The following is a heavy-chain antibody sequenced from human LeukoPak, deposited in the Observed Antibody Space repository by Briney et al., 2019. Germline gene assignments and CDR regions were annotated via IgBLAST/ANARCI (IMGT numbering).Heavy chain of an antibody. CDR3: AKVQSLRSAPLFDY. CDR2: IYSAGST. D-gene: IGHD3-10*02. J-gene: IGHJ4*02. CDR1: GFTVSRNY. V-gene: IGHV3-53*01. Sequence: PGGSLRLSCAASGFTVSRNYYMNWVRQAPGKGLEWVSVIYSAGSTYYADSVKGRFTISRDNSKNTVYLQMDSLRAEDTAVYYCAKVQSLRSAPLFDYWGQRALGTVSS.